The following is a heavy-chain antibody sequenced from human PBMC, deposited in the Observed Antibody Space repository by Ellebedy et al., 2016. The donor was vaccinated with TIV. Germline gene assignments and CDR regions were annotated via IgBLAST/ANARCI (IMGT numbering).Heavy chain of an antibody. CDR3: AKDRVGGDGRWVFDL. V-gene: IGHV3-23*01. J-gene: IGHJ3*01. Sequence: GESLKISCAAPGFTFSTYAMGWVRQTPGKGLEWVSGTYGTGRSTFYADSVKGRFTISRDNSKNTLYLQMNSLSAEDTAIYYCAKDRVGGDGRWVFDLWGQGTMVTVSS. CDR1: GFTFSTYA. CDR2: TYGTGRST. D-gene: IGHD3-16*01.